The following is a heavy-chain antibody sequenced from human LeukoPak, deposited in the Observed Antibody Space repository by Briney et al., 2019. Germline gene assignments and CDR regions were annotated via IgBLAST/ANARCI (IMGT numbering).Heavy chain of an antibody. J-gene: IGHJ4*02. CDR3: AKTQLRYFDWPTVGY. V-gene: IGHV3-21*01. CDR1: GFTFSSYS. D-gene: IGHD3-9*01. CDR2: ISSSSSYI. Sequence: GGSLRLSCAASGFTFSSYSMNWVRQAPGKGLEWVSSISSSSSYIYYADSVKGRFTISRDNAKNSLYLQMNSLRAEDTAVYYCAKTQLRYFDWPTVGYWGQGTLVTVSS.